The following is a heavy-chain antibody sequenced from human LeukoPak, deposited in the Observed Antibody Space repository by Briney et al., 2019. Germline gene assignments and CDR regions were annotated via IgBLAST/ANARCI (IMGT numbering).Heavy chain of an antibody. D-gene: IGHD3-10*01. J-gene: IGHJ4*02. CDR2: IKEDGGEK. CDR1: GFTFSSYL. Sequence: GGSLRLSCAASGFTFSSYLMSWVRQAPGKGLEWVANIKEDGGEKYYVDSVKGRLTISRDNAKNSLYLQMNSLRAEDTAVYYCAKAQYYYGSGSYSDSWGQGTLVTVSS. CDR3: AKAQYYYGSGSYSDS. V-gene: IGHV3-7*05.